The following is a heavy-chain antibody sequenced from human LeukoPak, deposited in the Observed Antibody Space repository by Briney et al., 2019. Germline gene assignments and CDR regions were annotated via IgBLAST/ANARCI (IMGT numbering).Heavy chain of an antibody. CDR2: NSYSGSA. Sequence: PSETLSLTCTVSGGSVSSGNYYWTWIRQPPGKGLEWIGYNSYSGSANYNPSLKSRVTILLATSKNQFSLKLGSVTAADTAIYSCARRVSGDYGHWFDPWGQGTLVTVSS. V-gene: IGHV4-61*01. D-gene: IGHD4-17*01. J-gene: IGHJ5*02. CDR1: GGSVSSGNYY. CDR3: ARRVSGDYGHWFDP.